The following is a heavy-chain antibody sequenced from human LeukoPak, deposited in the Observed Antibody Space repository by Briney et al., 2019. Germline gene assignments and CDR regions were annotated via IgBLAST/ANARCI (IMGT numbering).Heavy chain of an antibody. D-gene: IGHD6-19*01. CDR2: MDPNSGYT. V-gene: IGHV1-8*01. Sequence: GSVKVSCKASGYTFTVYHINWVRQASGQGLEWMGYMDPNSGYTRYAQKFQGRVTMTRNTSISTAYMELRSLRSEDTAVYYCTRVPRTAVGVWGQGTLVTVSS. J-gene: IGHJ3*01. CDR1: GYTFTVYH. CDR3: TRVPRTAVGV.